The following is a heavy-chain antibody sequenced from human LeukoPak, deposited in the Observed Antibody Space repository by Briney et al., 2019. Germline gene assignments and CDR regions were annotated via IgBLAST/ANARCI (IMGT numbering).Heavy chain of an antibody. V-gene: IGHV3-23*01. D-gene: IGHD1-1*01. J-gene: IGHJ4*02. Sequence: PGGSLRLSCAASGFTFSSYAMTWVRQAPGRGLEWVSAITGSGGSTYYADSVKGRFTISRDNSKNTLYLQMNSLRAEDTAVYYCAKDEAGVPQLDYWGQGTLVTVSS. CDR2: ITGSGGST. CDR1: GFTFSSYA. CDR3: AKDEAGVPQLDY.